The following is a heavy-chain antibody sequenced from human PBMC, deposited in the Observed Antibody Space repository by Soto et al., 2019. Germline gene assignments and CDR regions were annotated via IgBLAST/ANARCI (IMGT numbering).Heavy chain of an antibody. CDR1: GESINSSPYS. D-gene: IGHD1-26*01. J-gene: IGHJ4*02. CDR3: AREVVGATTKTGMRIDY. V-gene: IGHV4-39*02. Sequence: PSEAPSPTWTVSGESINSSPYSWGWVRQPPRKGLEWIGSIYYSGSTYYNPSLKSRVTISVDTSKNQFSLKLSSVTAADTAVYYCAREVVGATTKTGMRIDYCGQGTLVTVSS. CDR2: IYYSGST.